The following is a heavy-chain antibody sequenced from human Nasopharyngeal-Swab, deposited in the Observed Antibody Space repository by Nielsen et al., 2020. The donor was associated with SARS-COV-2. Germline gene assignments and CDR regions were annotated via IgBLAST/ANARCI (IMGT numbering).Heavy chain of an antibody. CDR3: ARGRRGYSYVS. J-gene: IGHJ5*02. Sequence: SETLSLTCTVSGGSISSYYWTWIRQPAGKGLEWIGRIYMSGITNYNPSLKSRVTISVDTSKNQFSLKLSSVTAADTAVYYCARGRRGYSYVSWGQGTLVTVSS. CDR1: GGSISSYY. CDR2: IYMSGIT. D-gene: IGHD5-18*01. V-gene: IGHV4-4*07.